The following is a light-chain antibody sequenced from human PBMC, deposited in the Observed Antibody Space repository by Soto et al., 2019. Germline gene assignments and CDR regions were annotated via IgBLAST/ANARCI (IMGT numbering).Light chain of an antibody. CDR2: GAS. CDR1: QSVGSH. V-gene: IGKV3-15*01. Sequence: EIVMTQSPATLSVSPGERATLSCRASQSVGSHLAWYQHRPGQAPRLLIYGASYRATGIPASFSGSGSGTFFTLTISSMQSEDFAVYYCQQYDNWPPFTFCPGTKVDIK. CDR3: QQYDNWPPFT. J-gene: IGKJ3*01.